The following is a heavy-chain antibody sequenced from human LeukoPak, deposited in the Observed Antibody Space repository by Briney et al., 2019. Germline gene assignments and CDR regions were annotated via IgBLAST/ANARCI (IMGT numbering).Heavy chain of an antibody. J-gene: IGHJ4*02. CDR1: GFSLSTSGVG. CDR2: VYWDDDK. D-gene: IGHD2-15*01. CDR3: AHGTRDIVVVVAAAFDY. V-gene: IGHV2-5*02. Sequence: SGPTLVNPTQTLTLTCTFSGFSLSTSGVGVGWIRQPPGKALEWLAPVYWDDDKRYSPSLKSRLTITKDTSKNQVVLTMTNMDPVDTATYYCAHGTRDIVVVVAAAFDYWGQGTLVTVSS.